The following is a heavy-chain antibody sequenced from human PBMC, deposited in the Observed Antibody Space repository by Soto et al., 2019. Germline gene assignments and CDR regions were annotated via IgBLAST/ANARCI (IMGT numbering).Heavy chain of an antibody. Sequence: QVQLVQSGAEVKKPGSSVKVSCKASGGTFSSYAISWVRQAPGQGLEWMGGIIPIFGTANYAKKFQGRVTITADESTCTAYMELSCLRSEDTAVYYCARASQCEPYNWFDPWGKGTLVTVSS. D-gene: IGHD6-19*01. CDR1: GGTFSSYA. CDR3: ARASQCEPYNWFDP. CDR2: IIPIFGTA. V-gene: IGHV1-69*01. J-gene: IGHJ5*02.